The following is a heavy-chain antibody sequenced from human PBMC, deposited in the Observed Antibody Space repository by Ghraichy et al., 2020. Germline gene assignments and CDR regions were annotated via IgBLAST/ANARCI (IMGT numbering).Heavy chain of an antibody. CDR1: GFTFSSDG. CDR3: AKGGYDSRDYSAPFDY. CDR2: ILHSGGGT. J-gene: IGHJ4*02. D-gene: IGHD3-22*01. Sequence: LTCAASGFTFSSDGMSWVRQPPGKGLEWVSSILHSGGGTYYADFLRGRFTISRDNSKNMLYLQMNSLRAEDTAIYYCAKGGYDSRDYSAPFDYWGQGTLVTVSS. V-gene: IGHV3-23*01.